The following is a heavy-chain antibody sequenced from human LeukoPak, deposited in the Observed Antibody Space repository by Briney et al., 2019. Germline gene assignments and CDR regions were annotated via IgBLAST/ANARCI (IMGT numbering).Heavy chain of an antibody. V-gene: IGHV4-31*03. D-gene: IGHD3-3*01. CDR2: IYYSGST. Sequence: PSQTLSLTCTVSGGSISSGGYYWSWIRQHPGKGLEWIGYIYYSGSTYYNPSLKSRVTISVDTSKNQFSLKLSSVTAADTAVYYCARGPHHEFWSGYYLYGMDVWGQGTTVTISS. CDR1: GGSISSGGYY. J-gene: IGHJ6*02. CDR3: ARGPHHEFWSGYYLYGMDV.